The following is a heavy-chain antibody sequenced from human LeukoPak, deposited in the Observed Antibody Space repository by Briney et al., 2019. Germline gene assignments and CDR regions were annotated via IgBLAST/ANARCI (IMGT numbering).Heavy chain of an antibody. CDR1: GYTFTSYY. Sequence: ASVKVSCKASGYTFTSYYMHWVRQAPGQGLEWMGIINPSGGSTSYAQKFQGRVTMTRDMSTRTVYMELSDLRPDDTAVYYCARDFSGEWEQVTGWWLDPWGQGTLVIVSS. V-gene: IGHV1-46*01. CDR3: ARDFSGEWEQVTGWWLDP. D-gene: IGHD3-16*01. CDR2: INPSGGST. J-gene: IGHJ5*02.